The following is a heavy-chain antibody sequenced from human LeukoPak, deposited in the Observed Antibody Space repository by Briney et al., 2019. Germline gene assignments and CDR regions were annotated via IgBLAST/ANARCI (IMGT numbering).Heavy chain of an antibody. CDR1: GGSISSYY. Sequence: SETLSLTCTVSGGSISSYYWSWIRQPPGKGLEWIGYIYYSGSTNYNPSLKSRVTISVDTSKNQFSLKLSSVTAADTAVYYCARGGGYYDFWSGWDYWGQGTLVTVSS. CDR2: IYYSGST. CDR3: ARGGGYYDFWSGWDY. D-gene: IGHD3-3*01. J-gene: IGHJ4*02. V-gene: IGHV4-59*01.